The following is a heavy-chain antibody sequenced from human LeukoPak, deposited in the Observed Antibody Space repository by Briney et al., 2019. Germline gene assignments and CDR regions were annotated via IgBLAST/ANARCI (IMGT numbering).Heavy chain of an antibody. CDR2: INPTTGGT. Sequence: ASVKVSCKASGYTFTGYCLHWVRQAPGQGLQWMGWINPTTGGTNYAQNFQGRVTMTRDTSISTAYMELSRLSSDDTAMYYCARGGPYTYGNFDYWGQGTLVTVSS. J-gene: IGHJ4*02. V-gene: IGHV1-2*02. D-gene: IGHD5-18*01. CDR1: GYTFTGYC. CDR3: ARGGPYTYGNFDY.